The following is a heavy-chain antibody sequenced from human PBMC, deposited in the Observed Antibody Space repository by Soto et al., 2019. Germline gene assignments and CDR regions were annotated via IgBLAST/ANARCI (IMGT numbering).Heavy chain of an antibody. Sequence: KTSETLSLTCTVSGGSVSSGSYYWSWIRQPPGKGLEWIGYIYYSGSTNYNPSLKSRVTISVDTSKNQFSLKLSSVTAADTAVYYCARDHYYYDSSGYYPAYLDYWGQGTLVTVSS. J-gene: IGHJ4*02. CDR2: IYYSGST. CDR3: ARDHYYYDSSGYYPAYLDY. V-gene: IGHV4-61*01. CDR1: GGSVSSGSYY. D-gene: IGHD3-22*01.